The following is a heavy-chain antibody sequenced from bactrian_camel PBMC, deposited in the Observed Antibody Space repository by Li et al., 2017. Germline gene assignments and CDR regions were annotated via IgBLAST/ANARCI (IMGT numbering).Heavy chain of an antibody. CDR1: GFQFSIYA. D-gene: IGHD5*01. Sequence: QVQLVESGGGLVQPGGSLRHSCAASGFQFSIYAIAWVRQAPGKGLEWVSLINSYDSSTYYRDSVKGRFTISRDNAKNTLYLQMDSLKSEDTALYYCTTGIVSVGFWGQGTQVTVS. CDR3: TTGIVSVGF. V-gene: IGHV3-2*01. J-gene: IGHJ4*01. CDR2: INSYDSST.